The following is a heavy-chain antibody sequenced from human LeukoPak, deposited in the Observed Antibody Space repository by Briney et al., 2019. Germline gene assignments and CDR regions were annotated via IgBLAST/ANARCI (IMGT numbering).Heavy chain of an antibody. V-gene: IGHV4-4*02. CDR3: VRVLYGDRNYFDY. CDR1: GGSISSSNW. CDR2: IYHSGSS. J-gene: IGHJ4*02. Sequence: PSGTLSLTCAVAGGSISSSNWWSWVRQPPGKGLEGFGEIYHSGSSIYIPSLESRVTISLNKYENHFFYELSHVTTADTAVLYCVRVLYGDRNYFDYWGQGALVTVSS. D-gene: IGHD4-17*01.